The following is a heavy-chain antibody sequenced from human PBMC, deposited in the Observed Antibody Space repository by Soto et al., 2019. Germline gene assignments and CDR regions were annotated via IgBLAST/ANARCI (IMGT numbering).Heavy chain of an antibody. CDR1: GFTFSSYG. Sequence: QVQLVESGGGVVQPGRSLRLSCAASGFTFSSYGMHWVRQAPGKGLEWVAVIWYDGSNKYYADSVKGRFTISRDNSKNTLYLQMNSLRAEDTAVYYCAASVLRYYYGMDVWGQGTTVTVSS. J-gene: IGHJ6*02. CDR3: AASVLRYYYGMDV. V-gene: IGHV3-33*01. CDR2: IWYDGSNK.